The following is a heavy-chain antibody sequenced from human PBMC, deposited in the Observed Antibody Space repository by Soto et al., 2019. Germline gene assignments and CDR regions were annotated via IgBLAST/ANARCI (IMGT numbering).Heavy chain of an antibody. J-gene: IGHJ6*02. D-gene: IGHD6-19*01. CDR1: GGSFSGYY. CDR3: ARGKGSSGWSNYYGMDV. CDR2: INHSGST. Sequence: SETLSLTCAFYGGSFSGYYWSLIRQPPGKGLEWIGEINHSGSTNYNPSLKSRVTISVDTSKNQFSLKLSSVTAADTAVYYCARGKGSSGWSNYYGMDVWGQGTTVTVSS. V-gene: IGHV4-34*01.